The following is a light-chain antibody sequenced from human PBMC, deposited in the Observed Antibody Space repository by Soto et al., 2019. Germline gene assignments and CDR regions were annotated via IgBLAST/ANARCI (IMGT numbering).Light chain of an antibody. CDR3: QQDHTTPLT. V-gene: IGKV4-1*01. CDR2: CAS. J-gene: IGKJ1*01. Sequence: DIVMTQSPDSLAVSLGERATINCKSSESVFYSFTNRNYLAWYQLKPGQPPKLLISCASTRESGVPARFSVRGSGTDFTLTISSLQAEAVAVYCCQQDHTTPLTVGQGTKVEV. CDR1: ESVFYSFTNRNY.